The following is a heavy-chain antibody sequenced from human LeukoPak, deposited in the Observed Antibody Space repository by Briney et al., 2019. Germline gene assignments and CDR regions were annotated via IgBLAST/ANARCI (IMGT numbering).Heavy chain of an antibody. CDR3: ARGATRDDAFDI. CDR1: GGSISSGSYY. J-gene: IGHJ3*02. CDR2: IFTSGST. Sequence: PSETLSLTCTVSGGSISSGSYYWSWIRQPAGKGLEWIGRIFTSGSTKYNPSLKSRVTISVDTSKNQFSLKLSSVTAADTAVYYCARGATRDDAFDIWGQGTMVTVSS. V-gene: IGHV4-61*02. D-gene: IGHD5-12*01.